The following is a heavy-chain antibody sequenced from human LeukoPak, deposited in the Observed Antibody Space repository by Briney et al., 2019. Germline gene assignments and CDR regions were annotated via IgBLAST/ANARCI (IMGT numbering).Heavy chain of an antibody. CDR2: IYTSGST. CDR1: GGSISSYY. V-gene: IGHV4-4*07. J-gene: IGHJ4*02. Sequence: SETLSLTCTVSGGSISSYYWSWIRQPAGKGLEWIGRIYTSGSTNYNPSLKSRVTMSVDTSKNQLSLKLTSVTAADTAVYYCARSNYYDSSGFFDYWGQGTLVSVSS. D-gene: IGHD3-22*01. CDR3: ARSNYYDSSGFFDY.